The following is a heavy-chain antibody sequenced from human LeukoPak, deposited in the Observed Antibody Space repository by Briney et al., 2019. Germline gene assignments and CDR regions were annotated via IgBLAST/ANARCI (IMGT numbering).Heavy chain of an antibody. D-gene: IGHD3-3*01. CDR3: ARGLGDFWSGYYPFDY. CDR2: INPSGGST. J-gene: IGHJ4*02. CDR1: GYTFTSYY. Sequence: GASVKVSCKASGYTFTSYYIHWVRQAPGQGLEWMGIINPSGGSTSYAQKFQGRVTITRNTSISTAYMELSSLRSEDTAVYYCARGLGDFWSGYYPFDYWGQGTLVTVSS. V-gene: IGHV1-46*01.